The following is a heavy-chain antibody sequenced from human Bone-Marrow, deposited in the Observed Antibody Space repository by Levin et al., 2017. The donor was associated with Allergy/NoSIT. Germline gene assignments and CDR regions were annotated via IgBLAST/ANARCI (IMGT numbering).Heavy chain of an antibody. Sequence: SQTLSLTCAVYGGSFSGYYWSWIRQPPGKGLEWIGEINHSGSTNYIPSLKSRVTISVDTSKNQFSLKLSSVTAADTAVYYCARFEGSSGWTFDYWGQGTLVTVSS. D-gene: IGHD6-19*01. J-gene: IGHJ4*02. CDR1: GGSFSGYY. V-gene: IGHV4-34*01. CDR3: ARFEGSSGWTFDY. CDR2: INHSGST.